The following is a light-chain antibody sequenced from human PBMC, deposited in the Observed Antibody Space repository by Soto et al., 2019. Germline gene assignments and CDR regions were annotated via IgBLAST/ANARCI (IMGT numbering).Light chain of an antibody. Sequence: IVVSKSPGTLSLSPRERAALSCRASQSVSSKFLAWYQQKPGQAPRLLIYAASNRATGIPARFSGSGSGTEFTLTISILQSEDFVVYYCPESTYRPWPFAEGTKL. CDR3: PESTYRPWP. CDR2: AAS. CDR1: QSVSSKF. J-gene: IGKJ1*01. V-gene: IGKV3D-15*03.